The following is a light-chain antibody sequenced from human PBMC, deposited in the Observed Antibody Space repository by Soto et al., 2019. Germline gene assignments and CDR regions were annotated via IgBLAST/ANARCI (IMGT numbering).Light chain of an antibody. V-gene: IGLV2-14*01. CDR2: EVK. CDR1: SSDVGGYNY. Sequence: QSALTQPASVSGSPGQSITISCTGTSSDVGGYNYVSWYQQHPGKVPKLIIYEVKNRPSGVSSRFSGSKSGNTASLTISGLQPEDEADYYCSSFTGISTQVFGGGT. CDR3: SSFTGISTQV. J-gene: IGLJ3*02.